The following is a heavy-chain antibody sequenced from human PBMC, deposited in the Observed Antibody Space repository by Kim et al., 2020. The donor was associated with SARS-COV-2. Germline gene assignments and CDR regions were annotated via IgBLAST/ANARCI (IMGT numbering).Heavy chain of an antibody. Sequence: SETLSLTCAVYVGSFSGYDWTWIRQSPGKGLEWIGEINHDGATNYNPSLKSRVAISVDTSKNQFSLKVKSVTAADTAVYFCARGRAGVVPSPIMGLGPYYDYYALDIWGQGTTVSVSS. CDR2: INHDGAT. CDR1: VGSFSGYD. J-gene: IGHJ6*02. V-gene: IGHV4-34*01. D-gene: IGHD3-3*01. CDR3: ARGRAGVVPSPIMGLGPYYDYYALDI.